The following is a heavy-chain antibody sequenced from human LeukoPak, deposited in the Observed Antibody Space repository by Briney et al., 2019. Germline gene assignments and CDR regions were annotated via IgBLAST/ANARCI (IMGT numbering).Heavy chain of an antibody. D-gene: IGHD4-17*01. Sequence: VASVKVSCKASGGTFSSYAISWVRQAPGQGLEWMGWISAYNGNTNYAQKLQGRVTMTTDTSTSTAYMELRSLRSDDTAVYYCARGPPGVTTAEYFQHWGQGTLVTVSS. CDR1: GGTFSSYA. CDR3: ARGPPGVTTAEYFQH. V-gene: IGHV1-18*01. CDR2: ISAYNGNT. J-gene: IGHJ1*01.